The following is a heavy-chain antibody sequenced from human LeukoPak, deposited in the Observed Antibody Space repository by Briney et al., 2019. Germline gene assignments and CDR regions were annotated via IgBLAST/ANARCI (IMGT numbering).Heavy chain of an antibody. J-gene: IGHJ6*02. CDR2: IYSGGST. Sequence: GGSLRLSCAASGFAVSSNYMSWARQAPGKGLEWVSVIYSGGSTYYADSVKGRFTISRHNSKNTLYLQMNSLRAEDTAVYYCAGSVDTAMVPYYYYGMDVWGQGTTVTVSS. CDR3: AGSVDTAMVPYYYYGMDV. CDR1: GFAVSSNY. V-gene: IGHV3-53*04. D-gene: IGHD5-18*01.